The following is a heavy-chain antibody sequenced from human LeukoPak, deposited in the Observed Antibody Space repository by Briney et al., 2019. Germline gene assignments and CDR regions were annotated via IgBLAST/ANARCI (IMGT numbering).Heavy chain of an antibody. CDR1: GYTFTSFD. Sequence: GASVKVSCKASGYTFTSFDINWVRQAPGQGLEWMGWMNPNSGDTAYAQNFQGRVTISRTTSQSTAYMELSSLRSEDTAVYYCASANYQHWGQGTLVTVSS. J-gene: IGHJ1*01. V-gene: IGHV1-8*03. CDR2: MNPNSGDT. CDR3: ASANYQH. D-gene: IGHD2-8*01.